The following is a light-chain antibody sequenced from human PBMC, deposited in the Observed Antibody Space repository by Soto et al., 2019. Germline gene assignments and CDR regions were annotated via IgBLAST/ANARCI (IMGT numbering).Light chain of an antibody. CDR2: GAS. J-gene: IGKJ4*01. CDR1: QSVSSSY. V-gene: IGKV3-20*01. CDR3: HQYNNWLT. Sequence: EIVLTQSPGTLSLSPGERATLSCRASQSVSSSYLAWYQQKPGQAPRLLIYGASSRATGIPERFSGSGSGTEFTLTISSLQSEDFAVYYCHQYNNWLTFGGGTKVDIK.